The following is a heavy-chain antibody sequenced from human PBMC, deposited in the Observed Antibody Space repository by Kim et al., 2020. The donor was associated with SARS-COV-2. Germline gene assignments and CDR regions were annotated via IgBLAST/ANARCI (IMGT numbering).Heavy chain of an antibody. Sequence: SGKGRFTISRDHSKNTLYLQMNSLRAEDTAVYYCAKDPYYDFWSGYYFDYWGQGTLVTVSS. J-gene: IGHJ4*02. D-gene: IGHD3-3*01. CDR3: AKDPYYDFWSGYYFDY. V-gene: IGHV3-23*01.